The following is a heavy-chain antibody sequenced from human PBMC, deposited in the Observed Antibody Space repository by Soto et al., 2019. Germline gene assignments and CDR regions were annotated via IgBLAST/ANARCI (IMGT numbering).Heavy chain of an antibody. D-gene: IGHD4-4*01. Sequence: GGSLRLSCAASGFPFTFFWVSWVRQVPGKGLEWVAMINQGGTERYYVDSVKGRFTISRDNAANLVYLQMDSLRGEDTAVYYCARDGPIQQLGQSYQFWGQGTLVTVSS. V-gene: IGHV3-7*01. CDR3: ARDGPIQQLGQSYQF. CDR2: INQGGTER. CDR1: GFPFTFFW. J-gene: IGHJ1*01.